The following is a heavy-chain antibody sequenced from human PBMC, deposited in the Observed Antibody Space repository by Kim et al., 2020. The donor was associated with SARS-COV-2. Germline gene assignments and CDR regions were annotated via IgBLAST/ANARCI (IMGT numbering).Heavy chain of an antibody. J-gene: IGHJ6*02. Sequence: GGSLRLSCAASGFTFSSYSMNWVRQAPGKGLEWVSSISSSSSYIYYADSVKGRFTISRDNAKNSLYLQMNSLRAEDTAVYYCARDWYSSGWYEGIYYYYGMDVWGQGTTVTVSS. CDR3: ARDWYSSGWYEGIYYYYGMDV. V-gene: IGHV3-21*01. D-gene: IGHD6-19*01. CDR2: ISSSSSYI. CDR1: GFTFSSYS.